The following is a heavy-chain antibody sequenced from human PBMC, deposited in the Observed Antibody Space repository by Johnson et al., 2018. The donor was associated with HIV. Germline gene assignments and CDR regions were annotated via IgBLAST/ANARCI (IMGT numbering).Heavy chain of an antibody. CDR2: ISYDGSNK. Sequence: VQVVESGGGVVQPGRSLRLSCAASGFTFSSYAMHWVRQAPGKGLEWVAVISYDGSNKYYADSVKGRFTISRDNSKNTLYLQMNSLRAEDTGVYYCAREEDGYRSVWYGSAFDIWGHGTLITVSS. CDR1: GFTFSSYA. CDR3: AREEDGYRSVWYGSAFDI. D-gene: IGHD6-19*01. V-gene: IGHV3-30-3*01. J-gene: IGHJ3*02.